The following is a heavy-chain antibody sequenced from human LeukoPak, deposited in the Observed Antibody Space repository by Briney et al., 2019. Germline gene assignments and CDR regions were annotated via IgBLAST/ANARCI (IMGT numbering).Heavy chain of an antibody. CDR2: TYYRSKWYN. J-gene: IGHJ4*02. CDR1: GDSVSSNSAA. CDR3: ARGQIVVGTSFDY. Sequence: SQTLSLTCVTSGDSVSSNSAAWNWIRQSPSRGLEWLGRTYYRSKWYNGYAVSVQSRITIDPDASKNQFSLQLNSVTPEDTAVYYCARGQIVVGTSFDYWGQGTLVTVSS. D-gene: IGHD3-22*01. V-gene: IGHV6-1*01.